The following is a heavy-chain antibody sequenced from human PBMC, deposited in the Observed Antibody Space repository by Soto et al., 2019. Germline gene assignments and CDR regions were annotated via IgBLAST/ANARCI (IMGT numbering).Heavy chain of an antibody. CDR2: IYWNDDK. V-gene: IGHV2-5*01. D-gene: IGHD6-19*01. Sequence: SGPTLVKPTQTLTLTCTFSGFSLSTSGVGVGWIRQPPGKALEWLALIYWNDDKRYSPSLKSRLTITKDTSKNQVVLTMTNMDPVDTATYYCAHRGEQWLAAEYFQHWGQGTLVTVSS. J-gene: IGHJ1*01. CDR1: GFSLSTSGVG. CDR3: AHRGEQWLAAEYFQH.